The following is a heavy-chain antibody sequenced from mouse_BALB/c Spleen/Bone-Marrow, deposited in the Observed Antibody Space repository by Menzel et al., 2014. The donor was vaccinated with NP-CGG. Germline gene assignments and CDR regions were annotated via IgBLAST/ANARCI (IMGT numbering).Heavy chain of an antibody. V-gene: IGHV5-9-2*01. CDR2: ISGGGSYT. CDR1: GFSLNSYG. CDR3: ARHAYYDQTEVSFVY. Sequence: EVQGVESGGGLVKSGGSLKLSCAASGFSLNSYGMSWVRRTPEKRLEWVATISGGGSYTFYPDSVKGRFTISRDNAKNNLYLQLSSLRSEDTALYYCARHAYYDQTEVSFVYWGQGTLVTVSA. D-gene: IGHD2-4*01. J-gene: IGHJ3*01.